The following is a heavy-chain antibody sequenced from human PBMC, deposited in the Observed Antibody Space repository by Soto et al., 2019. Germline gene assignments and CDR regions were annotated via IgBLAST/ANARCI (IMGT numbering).Heavy chain of an antibody. D-gene: IGHD5-18*01. V-gene: IGHV4-59*01. CDR3: ARDGTAMVPSHGMDV. CDR1: GGSISSYY. CDR2: IYYSGST. J-gene: IGHJ6*02. Sequence: PSETLSLTCTVSGGSISSYYWSWIRQPPGKGLEWIGYIYYSGSTNYNPSLKSRVTISVDTSKNQFSLKLSSVTAADTAVYYCARDGTAMVPSHGMDVWGQGTTVTVSS.